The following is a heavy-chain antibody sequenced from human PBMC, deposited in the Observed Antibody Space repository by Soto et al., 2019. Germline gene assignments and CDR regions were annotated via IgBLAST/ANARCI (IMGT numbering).Heavy chain of an antibody. D-gene: IGHD6-19*01. CDR1: GFTFSNYA. CDR3: AKGPSTGWYYFDY. V-gene: IGHV3-23*01. Sequence: EVQLLESGGGLVQPGGSLRLSCAASGFTFSNYAMTWVRQAPGKGLEWVSAISGSGDSTYYADSVKGRFTISRDNSKNPLYLQMNSLRAEDTAVYYCAKGPSTGWYYFDYWGQGTLVIVTS. J-gene: IGHJ4*02. CDR2: ISGSGDST.